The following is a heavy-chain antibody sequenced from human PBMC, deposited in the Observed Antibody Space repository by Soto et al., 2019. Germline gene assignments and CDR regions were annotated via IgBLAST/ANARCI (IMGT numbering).Heavy chain of an antibody. CDR2: ISYDGSNK. Sequence: PGGSLRLSCAASGFTFSSYAMHWVRQAPGKGLEWVAVISYDGSNKYYADSVKGRFTISRDNSKNTLYLQMNSLRAEDTAVYYCARDRTIAAAGSYYFDYWGQGTLVTVSS. D-gene: IGHD6-13*01. CDR1: GFTFSSYA. J-gene: IGHJ4*02. V-gene: IGHV3-30-3*01. CDR3: ARDRTIAAAGSYYFDY.